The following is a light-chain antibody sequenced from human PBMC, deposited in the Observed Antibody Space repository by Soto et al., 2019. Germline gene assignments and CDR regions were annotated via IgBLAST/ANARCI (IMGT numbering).Light chain of an antibody. CDR2: GAS. J-gene: IGKJ1*01. CDR3: QQYGSSPPWT. CDR1: QSVSSSY. V-gene: IGKV3-20*01. Sequence: VMTQSPATLSLSPGDSATLSCRASQSVSSSYLAWYQQKPRQAPRLLIYGASSRATGIPDRFSGSGSGTDFTPTISRLEPEDFAVYYCQQYGSSPPWTXGQGTKVDIK.